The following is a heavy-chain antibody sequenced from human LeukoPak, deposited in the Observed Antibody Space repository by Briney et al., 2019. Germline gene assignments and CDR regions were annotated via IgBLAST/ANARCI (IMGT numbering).Heavy chain of an antibody. V-gene: IGHV4-61*02. CDR3: ARFSPRAMGNYLDF. Sequence: PWEPLSLPCTVSGGPLSRCSYYGSWVSQPAGGGLVRIGGLYTSGSPNYNPSLPSRDTISIYTSKNQFSLKLPSVRGPGTAFLFWARFSPRAMGNYLDFWGQGTLVTVSS. J-gene: IGHJ4*02. D-gene: IGHD7-27*01. CDR1: GGPLSRCSYY. CDR2: LYTSGSP.